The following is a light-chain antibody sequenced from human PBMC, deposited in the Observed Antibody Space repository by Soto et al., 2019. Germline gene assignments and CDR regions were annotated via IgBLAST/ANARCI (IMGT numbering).Light chain of an antibody. CDR1: QAISNY. Sequence: DIQMTQSPSSLSASVGDRVTITCRASQAISNYLAWYQQKPGKVPRLLIYAASTLQSGVPSRFSGSGSGTDFTLTISSLLPEDVATYYCQKYDSAPETFGQGTKLEI. V-gene: IGKV1-27*01. J-gene: IGKJ1*01. CDR2: AAS. CDR3: QKYDSAPET.